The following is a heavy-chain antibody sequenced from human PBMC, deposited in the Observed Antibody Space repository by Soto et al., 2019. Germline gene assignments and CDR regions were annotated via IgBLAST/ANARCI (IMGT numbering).Heavy chain of an antibody. CDR3: ARNRRRQYCSGGSCYTLNAFDI. CDR1: GGTFSSYA. J-gene: IGHJ3*02. V-gene: IGHV1-69*06. CDR2: IIPIFGTA. D-gene: IGHD2-15*01. Sequence: QVQLVQSGAEVKKPGSSVKVSCKASGGTFSSYAISWVRQAPGQGLEWMGGIIPIFGTANYTQKFQGRVTITADKSTRTAYMELSSLRSEDTAVYYCARNRRRQYCSGGSCYTLNAFDIWGQGTMVTVSS.